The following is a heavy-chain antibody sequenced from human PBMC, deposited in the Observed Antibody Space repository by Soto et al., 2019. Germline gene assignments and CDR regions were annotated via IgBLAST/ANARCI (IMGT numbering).Heavy chain of an antibody. CDR3: ARIRYCSSTSCYGWDENGPGTFDY. Sequence: PGESLKISCKGSGYSFTSYWIGWVRQMPGKGLEWMGIIYPGDSDTRYSPSFQGQVTISADKSISTAYLQWSSLKASDTAMYYCARIRYCSSTSCYGWDENGPGTFDYWGQGTLVTVSS. D-gene: IGHD2-2*01. V-gene: IGHV5-51*01. CDR2: IYPGDSDT. J-gene: IGHJ4*02. CDR1: GYSFTSYW.